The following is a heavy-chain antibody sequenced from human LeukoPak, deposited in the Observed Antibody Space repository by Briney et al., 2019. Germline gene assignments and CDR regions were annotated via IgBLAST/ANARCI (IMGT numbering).Heavy chain of an antibody. CDR3: AKEFRSGSYIYYYYYGMDV. Sequence: GGSLRLSCAADGFTFSRFGMHWVRQAPGKGLDWVAFIRFDVSNEHHADSVKGRFTISRDNSKSTLYLQMNSLRAEDTAVYYWAKEFRSGSYIYYYYYGMDVWGQGTTVTVSS. J-gene: IGHJ6*02. CDR2: IRFDVSNE. CDR1: GFTFSRFG. D-gene: IGHD3-10*01. V-gene: IGHV3-30*02.